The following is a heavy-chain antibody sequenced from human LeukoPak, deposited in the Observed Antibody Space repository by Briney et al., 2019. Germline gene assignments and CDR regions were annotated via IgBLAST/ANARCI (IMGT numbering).Heavy chain of an antibody. CDR2: INPNSGGT. J-gene: IGHJ6*02. D-gene: IGHD2-2*01. Sequence: ASVKVSCKASGYTFAGYYMHWVRQAPGQGLGWMGWINPNSGGTNSAQKFQGRVSMTRDTSISTAHMELSRLTSDDTAVYYCASYPGTVAPGGMDVWGQGTTVTVSS. CDR3: ASYPGTVAPGGMDV. CDR1: GYTFAGYY. V-gene: IGHV1-2*02.